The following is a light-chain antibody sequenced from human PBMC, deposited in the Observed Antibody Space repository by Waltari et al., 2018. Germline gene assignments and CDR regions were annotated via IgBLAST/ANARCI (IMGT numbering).Light chain of an antibody. CDR1: SSDVGRYNY. V-gene: IGLV2-14*03. CDR2: DVT. J-gene: IGLJ2*01. CDR3: SSYTSSNTIL. Sequence: QSALTQPASVSASPGQSITISCTGTSSDVGRYNYVSWYQQHPGKAPKVMIYDVTNRPSGVSNRCSGSKSGNTASLIISGLQAEDEADYYCSSYTSSNTILFGGGTKLTVL.